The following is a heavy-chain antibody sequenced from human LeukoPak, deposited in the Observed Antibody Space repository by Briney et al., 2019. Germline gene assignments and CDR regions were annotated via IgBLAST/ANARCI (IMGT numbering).Heavy chain of an antibody. V-gene: IGHV4-34*01. CDR2: INHSGST. J-gene: IGHJ4*02. CDR3: ASHCSGGSCLSDY. Sequence: SETLSLTCAVYGGSFSGYYWSWIRQPPGKGLEWIGEINHSGSTNYNPSLKSRVTISVDTSKNQFSLKLSSVTAADTAVYYCASHCSGGSCLSDYWGQGTLVTVSS. D-gene: IGHD2-15*01. CDR1: GGSFSGYY.